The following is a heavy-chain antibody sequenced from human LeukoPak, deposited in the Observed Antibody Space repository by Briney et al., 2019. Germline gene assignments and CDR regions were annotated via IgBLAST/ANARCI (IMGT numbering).Heavy chain of an antibody. CDR2: VWYDGTNR. J-gene: IGHJ4*02. CDR3: ARDGRVLGSTTPGPFDY. CDR1: GFTFGSYG. D-gene: IGHD1-1*01. Sequence: TGGSLRLSCAASGFTFGSYGMHWVRQAPGKGLEWLAVVWYDGTNRYYVGSVKGRFIISRDNSENTLYLQMNNLGVADTAVYYCARDGRVLGSTTPGPFDYWGQGTLVTVSS. V-gene: IGHV3-33*01.